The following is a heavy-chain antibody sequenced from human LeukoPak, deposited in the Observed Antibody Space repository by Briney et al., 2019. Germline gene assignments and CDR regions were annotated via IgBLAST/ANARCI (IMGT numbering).Heavy chain of an antibody. V-gene: IGHV1-2*02. J-gene: IGHJ4*02. CDR3: ARVFSYYDILTGYYPANFDY. CDR2: INPNSGGT. Sequence: ASVKVSCKASGYTFTGYYMHWGRQAPGQGLGWMGWINPNSGGTNYAQKFQGRVTMTRDTSISTAYMELSRLRSDDTAVYYCARVFSYYDILTGYYPANFDYWGQGTLVTVSS. CDR1: GYTFTGYY. D-gene: IGHD3-9*01.